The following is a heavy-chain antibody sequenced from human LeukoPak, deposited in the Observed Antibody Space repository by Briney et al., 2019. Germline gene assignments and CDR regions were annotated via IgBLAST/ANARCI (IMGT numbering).Heavy chain of an antibody. CDR1: GDSFGSSSYY. J-gene: IGHJ6*02. Sequence: SETLSLTCIVSGDSFGSSSYYWGWIRQPPGKGLEWFWTIYYSGSTYYNPSLKSRVTMSVDTSNNQFSLNLSSVTAADTAVYFCARDCYLDYSGLDVWGQGTTVTVSS. D-gene: IGHD2-15*01. V-gene: IGHV4-39*02. CDR2: IYYSGST. CDR3: ARDCYLDYSGLDV.